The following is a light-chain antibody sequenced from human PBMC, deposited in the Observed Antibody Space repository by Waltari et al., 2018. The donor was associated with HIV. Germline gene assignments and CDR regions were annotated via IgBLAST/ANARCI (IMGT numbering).Light chain of an antibody. CDR1: QSISANY. V-gene: IGKV3-20*01. Sequence: DIVLTQSPGTLSLSPGERATLYCRASQSISANYLVWYQQKPGQAPRLLIDGASNRAPGIPDRFSGSGSGTDFTLTISRLDPEDFAVYYCQQFAGSVWTFGQGTRVEIK. J-gene: IGKJ1*01. CDR2: GAS. CDR3: QQFAGSVWT.